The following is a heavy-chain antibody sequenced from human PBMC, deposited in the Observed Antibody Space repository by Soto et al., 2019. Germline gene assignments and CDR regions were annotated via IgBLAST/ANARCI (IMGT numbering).Heavy chain of an antibody. CDR3: AKGIAAGTVYYFDY. CDR1: GFTFDDFA. V-gene: IGHV3-9*01. CDR2: INWDGGNK. Sequence: EVQLVESGGGLVQPGRSLRLSCAASGFTFDDFAMHWVRQVPGKGLEWVSVINWDGGNKVYADSVTGRFTISRDNANNSVYLQMNSLRAEDTAFYCCAKGIAAGTVYYFDYWGQGILVTVSS. J-gene: IGHJ4*02. D-gene: IGHD3-10*01.